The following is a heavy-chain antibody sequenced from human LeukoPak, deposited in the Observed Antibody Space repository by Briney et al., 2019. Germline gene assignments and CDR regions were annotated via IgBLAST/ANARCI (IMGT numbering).Heavy chain of an antibody. CDR3: ARGLGHSGYDLDYYFDY. CDR2: IIPTFGTA. J-gene: IGHJ4*02. V-gene: IGHV1-69*05. D-gene: IGHD5-12*01. Sequence: SVKVSCKASGGTFSSYAISWVRQAPGQGLEWMGGIIPTFGTANYAQKFQGRVTITTDESTSTAYMELSSLRSEDTAVYYCARGLGHSGYDLDYYFDYWGQGTLVTVSS. CDR1: GGTFSSYA.